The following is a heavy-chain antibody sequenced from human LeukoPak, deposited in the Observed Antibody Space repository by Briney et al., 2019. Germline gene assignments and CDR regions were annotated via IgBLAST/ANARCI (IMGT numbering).Heavy chain of an antibody. J-gene: IGHJ3*02. Sequence: GESLKISCKGSGYSFTSYWIGWVRQMPGKGLEWMGIIYPGDSDTRYSPSFQGQVTISADKSISTAYLQWSSLKASDTAMYYCARQNELGYCSSTSCYGAFDIWGQGTMVTVSS. CDR3: ARQNELGYCSSTSCYGAFDI. CDR2: IYPGDSDT. V-gene: IGHV5-51*01. D-gene: IGHD2-2*01. CDR1: GYSFTSYW.